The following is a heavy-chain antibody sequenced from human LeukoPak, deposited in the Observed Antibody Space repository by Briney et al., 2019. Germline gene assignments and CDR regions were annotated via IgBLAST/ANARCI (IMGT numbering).Heavy chain of an antibody. CDR1: GYTFTGYY. D-gene: IGHD2-15*01. J-gene: IGHJ6*03. CDR3: ARAPNCSGGSCYTPYYYYYMDV. Sequence: ASVKVSCKASGYTFTGYYMHWVRQAPGQGLEWMGWINPNSGGTNNAQKFQGRVTMTRDTSISTAYMELSRLRSDDTAVYYCARAPNCSGGSCYTPYYYYYMDVWGKGTTVTVSS. V-gene: IGHV1-2*02. CDR2: INPNSGGT.